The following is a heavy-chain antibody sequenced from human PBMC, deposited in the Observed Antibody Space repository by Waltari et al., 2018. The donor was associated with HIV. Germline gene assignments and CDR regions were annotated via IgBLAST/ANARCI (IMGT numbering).Heavy chain of an antibody. CDR1: GGSISSYY. D-gene: IGHD6-19*01. Sequence: QVQLQESGPGLVKPSETLSLTCTVSGGSISSYYWSWIRQPPGKGLEWIGYIYYSGSTNYNPSLMSRVTISVDPSKNQFSLKLSSVSAADTAVYYCARLRFGAVAGTGPFDYWGQGTLVTVSS. CDR3: ARLRFGAVAGTGPFDY. J-gene: IGHJ4*02. CDR2: IYYSGST. V-gene: IGHV4-59*01.